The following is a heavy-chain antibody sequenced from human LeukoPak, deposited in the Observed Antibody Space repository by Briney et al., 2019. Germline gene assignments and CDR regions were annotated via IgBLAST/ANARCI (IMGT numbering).Heavy chain of an antibody. D-gene: IGHD1-26*01. CDR1: GGSISRYY. J-gene: IGHJ3*02. Sequence: PSETLSLTCTVSGGSISRYYWSSIRQPPGNGREWIWYIYYSGSTNYNPSLKSRVTISVDTSKNHFSLKLSSVTAADPAVYYCASSRGGGRDAFDIWGQGTMVTVSS. CDR3: ASSRGGGRDAFDI. V-gene: IGHV4-59*01. CDR2: IYYSGST.